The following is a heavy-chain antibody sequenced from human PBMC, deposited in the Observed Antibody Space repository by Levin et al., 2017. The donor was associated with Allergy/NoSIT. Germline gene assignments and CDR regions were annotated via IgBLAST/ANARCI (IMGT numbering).Heavy chain of an antibody. CDR3: AKDTGPRALKDFDY. Sequence: PGGSLRLSCAASGFTFDDYAMHWVRQAPGKGLEWVSGISWNSGSIGYADSVKGRFTISRDNAKNSLYLQMNSLRAEDTALYYCAKDTGPRALKDFDYWGQGTLVTVSS. V-gene: IGHV3-9*01. CDR1: GFTFDDYA. D-gene: IGHD1-26*01. CDR2: ISWNSGSI. J-gene: IGHJ4*02.